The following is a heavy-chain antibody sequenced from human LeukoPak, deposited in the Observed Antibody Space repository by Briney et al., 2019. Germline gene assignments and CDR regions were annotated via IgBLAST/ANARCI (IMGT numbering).Heavy chain of an antibody. D-gene: IGHD4-11*01. CDR3: ASPYTRASYYYGMDV. V-gene: IGHV1-2*02. CDR2: INPNSGGT. CDR1: GYTFTGYY. Sequence: ASVKVSCKASGYTFTGYYMHWVRQAPGQGLEWMGWINPNSGGTNYAQKFQGRVTMTRDTSISTAYMELSRLRSDDTAVYYCASPYTRASYYYGMDVWGQGTTVTVSS. J-gene: IGHJ6*02.